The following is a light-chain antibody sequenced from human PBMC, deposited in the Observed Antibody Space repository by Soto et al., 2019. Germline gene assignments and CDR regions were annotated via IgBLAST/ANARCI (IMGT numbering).Light chain of an antibody. Sequence: EIVLTQSPGTLSLSPGERATLSCRASQSVSSSYLAWYQQKPGQAPRLLIYGASSRATGIPAAFSGSGSGTDFTLTISRLEPEDFAVYYCQQYGSSPPITFGQGTRLEI. CDR2: GAS. V-gene: IGKV3-20*01. J-gene: IGKJ5*01. CDR1: QSVSSSY. CDR3: QQYGSSPPIT.